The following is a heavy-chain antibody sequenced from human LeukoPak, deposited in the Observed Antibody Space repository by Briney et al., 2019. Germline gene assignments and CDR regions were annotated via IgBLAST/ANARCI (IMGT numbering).Heavy chain of an antibody. CDR1: GGSISSHY. CDR2: IYTSGST. V-gene: IGHV4-4*07. Sequence: SETLSLTCTVSGGSISSHYWSWIRQPAGKGLEWIGRIYTSGSTNYNPSLKSRVTMSVDTSKNQFSLKLSSVTAADTAVYYCARDDYHYDILTGYQGGAFDIWGQGTMVTVSS. CDR3: ARDDYHYDILTGYQGGAFDI. D-gene: IGHD3-9*01. J-gene: IGHJ3*02.